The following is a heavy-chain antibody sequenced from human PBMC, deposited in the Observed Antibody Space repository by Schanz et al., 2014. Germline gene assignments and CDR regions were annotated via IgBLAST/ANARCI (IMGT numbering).Heavy chain of an antibody. D-gene: IGHD2-15*01. Sequence: VQLVESGGGVVQPGKSLRLSCAASGFTVSSNYMSWVRQAPGKGLEWVSFIYGGSTYYTDSVKGRFTISRDNSKNTVYLQMNSLRAEDTAVYYCARDPGGTKTHGLWGQGTLVTVSS. CDR3: ARDPGGTKTHGL. CDR2: IYGGST. CDR1: GFTVSSNY. J-gene: IGHJ4*02. V-gene: IGHV3-66*01.